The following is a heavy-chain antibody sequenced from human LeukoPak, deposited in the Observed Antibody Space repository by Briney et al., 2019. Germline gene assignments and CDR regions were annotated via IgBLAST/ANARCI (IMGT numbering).Heavy chain of an antibody. CDR2: INPSGGST. J-gene: IGHJ4*02. CDR1: GYTFTTYY. D-gene: IGHD5-24*01. Sequence: ASVKVSCKASGYTFTTYYMHWGRQAPGQGLEWMGIINPSGGSTSDAQKFQSRVTMTRDMSTSTVYMELSSLRSEDTAVYYCARAGFGYMADYWGQGTLVTVSS. V-gene: IGHV1-46*01. CDR3: ARAGFGYMADY.